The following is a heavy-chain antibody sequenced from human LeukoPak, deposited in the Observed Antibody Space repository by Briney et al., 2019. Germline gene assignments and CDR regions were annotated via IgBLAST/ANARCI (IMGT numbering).Heavy chain of an antibody. CDR1: GFTFSSYG. V-gene: IGHV3-30*18. Sequence: GGSLRLSCAASGFTFSSYGMHWVRQAPGKGLEWVAVISYDGSNKYYADSVKGRFTISRDNSKNTLYLQMNSLRAEDTAVYYCAKSVDYYGSGSYHDYWGQGTLVTVSS. D-gene: IGHD3-10*01. CDR3: AKSVDYYGSGSYHDY. J-gene: IGHJ4*02. CDR2: ISYDGSNK.